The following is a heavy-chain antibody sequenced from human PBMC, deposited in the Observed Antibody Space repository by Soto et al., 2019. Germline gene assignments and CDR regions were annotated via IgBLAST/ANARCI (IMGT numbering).Heavy chain of an antibody. D-gene: IGHD2-21*02. V-gene: IGHV4-34*01. J-gene: IGHJ6*02. Sequence: QVQLQQWGAGLLKPSETLSLTCAVYGGSFSGYYWSWIRQPPGKGLEWIGEINHSGSTNYNPSLKSRVTISVDTSTNQFSLKLSSVTAADAAVYYCARGARVVVVTAILYYCNGMDVWGQGTTVTVSS. CDR1: GGSFSGYY. CDR3: ARGARVVVVTAILYYCNGMDV. CDR2: INHSGST.